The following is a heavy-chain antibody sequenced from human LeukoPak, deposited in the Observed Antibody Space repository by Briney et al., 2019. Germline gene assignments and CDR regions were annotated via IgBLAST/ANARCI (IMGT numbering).Heavy chain of an antibody. J-gene: IGHJ6*02. CDR3: ARVRLDYYDSSGADYYYYGMDV. Sequence: SETLSLTCAVYGGSFSGYYWSWIRQPPGKGLEWIGEINHSGSTNYNPSLKSRVTISVDTSKNQFSLKLSSVTAADTAVYYCARVRLDYYDSSGADYYYYGMDVWGQGTTVTVSS. CDR1: GGSFSGYY. D-gene: IGHD3-22*01. V-gene: IGHV4-34*01. CDR2: INHSGST.